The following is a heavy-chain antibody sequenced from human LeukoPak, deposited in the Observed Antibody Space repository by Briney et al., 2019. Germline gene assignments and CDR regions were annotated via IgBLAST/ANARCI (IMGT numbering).Heavy chain of an antibody. CDR3: ARGEMIHDY. J-gene: IGHJ4*02. Sequence: SETLSLTCSVSGGSISSYYWSWIRQPPGKGLEWIGYIYYSGSTNYNPSLKSRVTISVDPSKNQFSLKLSSVTDADTAVYYCARGEMIHDYWGQGTQVTVSS. V-gene: IGHV4-59*01. D-gene: IGHD3-16*01. CDR1: GGSISSYY. CDR2: IYYSGST.